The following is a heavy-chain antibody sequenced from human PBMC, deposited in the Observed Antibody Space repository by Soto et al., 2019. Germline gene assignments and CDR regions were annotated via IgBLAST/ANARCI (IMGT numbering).Heavy chain of an antibody. CDR2: IIPIFGTA. CDR1: GGTFSSYA. V-gene: IGHV1-69*12. CDR3: ARPTKYYDSSGYYPDAFDI. J-gene: IGHJ3*02. D-gene: IGHD3-22*01. Sequence: QVQLVQSGAEVKKPGSSVKVSCKASGGTFSSYAISWVRQAPGQGLEWMGGIIPIFGTANYAQKFQGRVTITADESTITAYMELSSLRSEDTAVYYCARPTKYYDSSGYYPDAFDIWGQGTMVTVSS.